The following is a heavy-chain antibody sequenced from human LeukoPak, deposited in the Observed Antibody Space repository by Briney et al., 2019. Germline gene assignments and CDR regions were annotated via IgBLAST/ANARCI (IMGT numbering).Heavy chain of an antibody. CDR3: ARVSRYCSSTSCYAFDP. V-gene: IGHV3-21*01. J-gene: IGHJ5*02. CDR1: GFTFSSYS. D-gene: IGHD2-2*01. CDR2: ISSSSSYI. Sequence: GGSLRLSCAASGFTFSSYSMNWVRQAPGEGLEWVSSISSSSSYIYYADSVKGRFTISRDNAKNSLYLQMNSLRAEDTAVYYCARVSRYCSSTSCYAFDPWGQGTLVTVSS.